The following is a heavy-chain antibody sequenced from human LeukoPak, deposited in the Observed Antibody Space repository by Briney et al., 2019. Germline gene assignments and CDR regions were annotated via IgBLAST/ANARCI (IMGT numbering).Heavy chain of an antibody. D-gene: IGHD5-18*01. V-gene: IGHV3-23*01. CDR2: ISGSGGST. J-gene: IGHJ4*02. Sequence: GGSLRLSXAASGFTFSSYAMHWVRQAPGKGVEWVSAISGSGGSTYYADSVKGRFTISRDNSKNTVYLQMNSLRVEDTAVYYCASRGFSYGSFDYWGQGTLVTVSS. CDR3: ASRGFSYGSFDY. CDR1: GFTFSSYA.